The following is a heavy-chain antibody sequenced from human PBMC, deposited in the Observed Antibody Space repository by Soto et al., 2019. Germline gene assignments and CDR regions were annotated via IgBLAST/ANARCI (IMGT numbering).Heavy chain of an antibody. Sequence: EVQLVESGGGLVQPGGSLRLSCSASGFIFSESTIYWVRQVPGKGLEAISAVSTSGRSTYYADSVKDRFTISRDNSKNTRFLQMGSLRPEDTAIYYWVKQAHGLDGVACDYLGQGTQVTVAS. J-gene: IGHJ4*02. D-gene: IGHD2-15*01. CDR3: VKQAHGLDGVACDY. V-gene: IGHV3-64D*06. CDR1: GFIFSEST. CDR2: VSTSGRST.